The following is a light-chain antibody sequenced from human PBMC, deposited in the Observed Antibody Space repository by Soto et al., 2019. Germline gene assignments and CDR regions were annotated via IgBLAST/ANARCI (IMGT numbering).Light chain of an antibody. CDR3: HPANDLPFC. J-gene: IGKJ3*01. CDR1: QDISNW. V-gene: IGKV1D-12*01. CDR2: AAS. Sequence: DIQMTQSPSSVSTSVGDRVTITCRASQDISNWLAWYQQEPGKAPKLPIYAASSLQCGVPSRFRGSGSGTDFTLTIICLQPEDFGCYACHPANDLPFCFGPGTQVAI.